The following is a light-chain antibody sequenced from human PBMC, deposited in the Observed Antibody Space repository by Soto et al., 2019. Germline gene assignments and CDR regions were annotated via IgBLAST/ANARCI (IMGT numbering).Light chain of an antibody. CDR2: WAS. Sequence: DIVMTQSPDSLAVSLGERATINCKSSQSVLYSSNNKNYLAWYQQKPGQPPKLLIYWASTRESGVPDRFSGSGSGTDFTLPISSLQAEDVAVYYCQQYYSSPLTFGGGTKGEIK. J-gene: IGKJ4*01. CDR3: QQYYSSPLT. CDR1: QSVLYSSNNKNY. V-gene: IGKV4-1*01.